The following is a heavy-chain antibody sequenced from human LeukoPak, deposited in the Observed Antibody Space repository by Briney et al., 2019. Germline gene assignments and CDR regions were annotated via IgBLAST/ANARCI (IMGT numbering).Heavy chain of an antibody. D-gene: IGHD2-2*01. Sequence: SETLSLTCNISGVSISDGRYYWAWIRQRPGKGLEWLGYRYYSGSAKYNPSLKSRLTISIDTPENQFSLHLNSVTAADTAMYYCATPYCSGISCLDVLNIWGQGRMVTVSS. CDR3: ATPYCSGISCLDVLNI. CDR2: RYYSGSA. V-gene: IGHV4-31*03. J-gene: IGHJ3*02. CDR1: GVSISDGRYY.